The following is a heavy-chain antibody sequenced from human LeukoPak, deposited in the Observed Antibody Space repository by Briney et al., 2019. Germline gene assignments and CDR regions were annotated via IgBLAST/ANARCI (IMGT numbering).Heavy chain of an antibody. CDR1: GGSVSSGSYY. Sequence: KPSETLSLTCTVSGGSVSSGSYYWSWIRPPPGQGLGWVGDIYYSGSTNYNPSLKSRVTISVDTSKNQFSPKLSSVTAADTAVYYCARDRYYYGSGSYPDAFDIWGQGTMVTVSS. CDR2: IYYSGST. CDR3: ARDRYYYGSGSYPDAFDI. J-gene: IGHJ3*02. V-gene: IGHV4-61*01. D-gene: IGHD3-10*01.